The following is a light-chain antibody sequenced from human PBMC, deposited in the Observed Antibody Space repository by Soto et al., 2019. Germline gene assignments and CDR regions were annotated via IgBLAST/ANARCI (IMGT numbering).Light chain of an antibody. CDR3: QQYDNLPALT. CDR1: QDISNY. Sequence: DIQMTQSPSSLSASVGDRVTITCQARQDISNYLNWYQQKPGKAPKLLIYDASNLETAVPSRFSGSGSGTDFTFTISSLQPEDIATYYCQQYDNLPALTFGGGTKVEIK. J-gene: IGKJ4*01. V-gene: IGKV1-33*01. CDR2: DAS.